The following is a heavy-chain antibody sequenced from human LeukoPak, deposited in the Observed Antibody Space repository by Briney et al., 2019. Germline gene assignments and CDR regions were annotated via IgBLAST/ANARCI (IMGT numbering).Heavy chain of an antibody. CDR1: GGSISSYY. V-gene: IGHV4-59*01. Sequence: ASETLSLTCTVSGGSISSYYWSWIRQPPGKGLEWIGDIYYSGSTNYNPSLKIRVTRSVDTSKNQFSLKLSSVTAADTAVYYCARGYSSRKIDYWGQGTLVTVSS. CDR2: IYYSGST. D-gene: IGHD6-13*01. J-gene: IGHJ4*02. CDR3: ARGYSSRKIDY.